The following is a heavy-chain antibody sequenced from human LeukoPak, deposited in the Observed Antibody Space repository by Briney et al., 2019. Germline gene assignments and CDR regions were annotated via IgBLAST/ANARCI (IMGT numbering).Heavy chain of an antibody. CDR1: GGTFSSYA. V-gene: IGHV1-69*13. CDR3: ARQYCSGGSCYVADY. D-gene: IGHD2-15*01. Sequence: ASVKVTCKASGGTFSSYAISWVRQPPGQELEWMGGIIPILGTANYAQKFQGRVTITADECTRTAYMALSSLRSEDTAVYYWARQYCSGGSCYVADYWGQGTLVSVSS. J-gene: IGHJ4*02. CDR2: IIPILGTA.